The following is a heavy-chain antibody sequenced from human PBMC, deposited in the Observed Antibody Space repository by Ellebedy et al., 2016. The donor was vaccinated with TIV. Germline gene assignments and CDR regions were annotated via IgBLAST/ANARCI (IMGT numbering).Heavy chain of an antibody. CDR2: ISASGSTT. Sequence: PGGSLRLSCAASGLTFSSYAMTWVRQAPGKGLEWVSSISASGSTTYYADSVKGRFTISRDISKNTLYLQMNSLRVADTAIYYCAKDRHDILTGHGMDVWGQGTTVTVSS. J-gene: IGHJ6*02. D-gene: IGHD3-9*01. CDR3: AKDRHDILTGHGMDV. V-gene: IGHV3-23*01. CDR1: GLTFSSYA.